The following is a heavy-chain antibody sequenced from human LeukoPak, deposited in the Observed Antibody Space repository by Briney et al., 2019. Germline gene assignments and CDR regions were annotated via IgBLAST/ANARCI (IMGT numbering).Heavy chain of an antibody. Sequence: PGGSLRLSCAASGFTFDDYAMHWVRQAPGKGLEWVSGISWNSGSIGYADSVKGRFTISRDNAKNSLYLQMNSLRAEDTAVYYCARDIRQASSGIWGRTFDYWGQGTLVTVSS. V-gene: IGHV3-9*01. J-gene: IGHJ4*02. CDR1: GFTFDDYA. CDR2: ISWNSGSI. D-gene: IGHD3-22*01. CDR3: ARDIRQASSGIWGRTFDY.